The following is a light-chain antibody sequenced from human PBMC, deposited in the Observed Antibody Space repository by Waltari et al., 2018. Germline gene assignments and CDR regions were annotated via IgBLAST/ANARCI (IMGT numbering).Light chain of an antibody. V-gene: IGKV1-5*03. J-gene: IGKJ1*01. CDR1: QSISSW. CDR2: KAS. Sequence: DIQMTQSPSTLSASVGDRVTITCRASQSISSWLAWYQQKPGKAPKLLNYKASSLESGVPSRFSGSGSGTEFTLTISSLQPDDFATYYCQQYNSYSGTFGQGTKVEIK. CDR3: QQYNSYSGT.